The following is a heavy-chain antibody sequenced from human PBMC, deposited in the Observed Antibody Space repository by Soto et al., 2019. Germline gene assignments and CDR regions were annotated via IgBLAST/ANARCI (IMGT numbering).Heavy chain of an antibody. V-gene: IGHV4-34*01. CDR1: GGSFSGYY. J-gene: IGHJ4*02. Sequence: QVQLQQWGAGLLKPSETLSLTCAVYGGSFSGYYWSWIRHPPGKGLQWIGEINHSGSTNYNPSLKSRVNLSVDTSKNQFSLKLSSVTASDTAVYYCAREGQVRGWYAIIDYWGQGTLVTVSS. CDR2: INHSGST. D-gene: IGHD6-19*01. CDR3: AREGQVRGWYAIIDY.